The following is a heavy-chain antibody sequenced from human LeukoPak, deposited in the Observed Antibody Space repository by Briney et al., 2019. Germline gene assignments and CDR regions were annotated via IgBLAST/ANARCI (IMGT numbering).Heavy chain of an antibody. CDR1: GYTLTELS. J-gene: IGHJ4*02. CDR3: AKGLDYYESGGFDY. CDR2: FDPEDGET. Sequence: ASVKVSCKVSGYTLTELSMHWVRQAPGKGLEWMGGFDPEDGETIYAQKFQGRVTMTEDTSTDTAYMELSSLRSEDTAVYYCAKGLDYYESGGFDYWGQGTLVTVSS. V-gene: IGHV1-24*01. D-gene: IGHD3-22*01.